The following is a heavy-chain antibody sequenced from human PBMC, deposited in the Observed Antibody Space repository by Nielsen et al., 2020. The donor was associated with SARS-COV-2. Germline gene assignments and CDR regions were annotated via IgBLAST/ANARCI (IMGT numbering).Heavy chain of an antibody. CDR1: EFTFTGYG. V-gene: IGHV3-48*01. CDR2: ISSSGGTI. Sequence: GESLKISCAASEFTFTGYGMNWVRQAPGKGLEWVSYISSSGGTIYYSDSVKGRFTISRDNAKNSLCLQMNSLRAEDTAVYYCARGGAYSSSWLPFDYWGQGTLVTVSS. J-gene: IGHJ4*02. D-gene: IGHD6-13*01. CDR3: ARGGAYSSSWLPFDY.